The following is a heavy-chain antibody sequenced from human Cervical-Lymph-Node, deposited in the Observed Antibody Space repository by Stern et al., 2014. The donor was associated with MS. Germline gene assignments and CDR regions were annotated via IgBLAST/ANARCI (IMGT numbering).Heavy chain of an antibody. CDR2: ISDTASTI. D-gene: IGHD3-10*01. Sequence: EVQLEESGGGLVQPGESLRLSCVPSGFTFSRYSMNWLRQAPGKGLEWVSFISDTASTIYYADSVKGRFTISRDNDKNSLYLQMNSLRAEDTAVYYCARSRAVWGVTPDYWGQGTRVTVSS. CDR1: GFTFSRYS. CDR3: ARSRAVWGVTPDY. J-gene: IGHJ4*02. V-gene: IGHV3-48*01.